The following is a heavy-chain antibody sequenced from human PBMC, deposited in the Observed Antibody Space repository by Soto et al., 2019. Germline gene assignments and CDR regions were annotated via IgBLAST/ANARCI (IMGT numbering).Heavy chain of an antibody. V-gene: IGHV4-59*01. CDR3: ARNLHSFWSGYPTPYYYYYYMDV. D-gene: IGHD3-3*01. CDR1: GGSISSYY. CDR2: IYYSGST. J-gene: IGHJ6*03. Sequence: QVQLQESGPGLVKPSETLSLTCTVSGGSISSYYWSWIRQPPGKGLEWIGYIYYSGSTNYNPSLKSRVTISVDTSKNQFSLKLSSVTAADTAVYYCARNLHSFWSGYPTPYYYYYYMDVWGKGTTVTVSS.